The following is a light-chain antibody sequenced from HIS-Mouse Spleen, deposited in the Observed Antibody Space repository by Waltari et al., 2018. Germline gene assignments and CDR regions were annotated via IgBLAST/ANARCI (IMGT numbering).Light chain of an antibody. CDR1: SSNLGNNY. CDR3: GTWDSSLSAWV. CDR2: DNN. Sequence: QSVLTQPPSVSAAPGQKVTISCSGSSSNLGNNYVSWYQQLPGTAPKPLIYDNNKRPSGIPDRFTGAKSGTSATLGITGLQTGDEADYYCGTWDSSLSAWVFGGGTKLTVL. V-gene: IGLV1-51*01. J-gene: IGLJ3*02.